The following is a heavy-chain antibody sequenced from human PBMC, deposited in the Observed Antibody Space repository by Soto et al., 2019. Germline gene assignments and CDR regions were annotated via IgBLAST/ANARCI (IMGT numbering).Heavy chain of an antibody. CDR2: ISSSSSYI. Sequence: PGGSLRLSCAASGFTFSSYSMNWVRQAPGKGLEWVSSISSSSSYIYYADSVKGRFTISRDNAKNSLYLQMNSLRAEDTAVYYCARDLKGIAVAGTGYYYYGMDVWGQGTTVTVSS. D-gene: IGHD6-19*01. J-gene: IGHJ6*02. CDR1: GFTFSSYS. V-gene: IGHV3-21*01. CDR3: ARDLKGIAVAGTGYYYYGMDV.